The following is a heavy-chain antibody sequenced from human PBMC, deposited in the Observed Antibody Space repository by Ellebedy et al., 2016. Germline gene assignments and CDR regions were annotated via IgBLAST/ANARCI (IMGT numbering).Heavy chain of an antibody. CDR1: GYSFTSYW. CDR3: ARLHYFSSGTYATNWFDP. CDR2: IYAGDSET. D-gene: IGHD3-10*01. Sequence: GESLKISCKGSGYSFTSYWIGWVRQMPGKGLEWMGIIYAGDSETRYSPSFQGHVTISADKSISTAYLQWSSLKASDTAVYYCARLHYFSSGTYATNWFDPWGQGTLVIVSS. V-gene: IGHV5-51*01. J-gene: IGHJ5*02.